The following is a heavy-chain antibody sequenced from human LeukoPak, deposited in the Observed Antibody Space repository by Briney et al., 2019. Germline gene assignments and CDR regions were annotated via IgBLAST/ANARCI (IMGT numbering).Heavy chain of an antibody. CDR2: ISYSGST. CDR1: GGSISIYY. V-gene: IGHV4-59*01. D-gene: IGHD5-24*01. Sequence: SETLSLTCTVSGGSISIYYWSWIRQPPGKGLECIGYISYSGSTNYNPSLKSRITISVDTSKNQFSLKLSSVTAADTAVYYCARVSRDGYSFMFDYWGQGTLVTVSS. CDR3: ARVSRDGYSFMFDY. J-gene: IGHJ4*02.